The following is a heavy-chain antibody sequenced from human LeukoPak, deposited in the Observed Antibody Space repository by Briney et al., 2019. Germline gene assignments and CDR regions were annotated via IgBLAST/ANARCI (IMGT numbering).Heavy chain of an antibody. D-gene: IGHD2-2*01. CDR1: GGSISSGSYY. V-gene: IGHV4-61*02. CDR3: AGRRSCTSCYVTFDY. J-gene: IGHJ4*02. Sequence: PSQTLSLTCTVSGGSISSGSYYWSWIRQPAGKGLEWIGRIYTSGSTNYNPSLKSRVTISVDTSKNQFSLKLSSVTAADTAVYYCAGRRSCTSCYVTFDYWGQGTLVTVSS. CDR2: IYTSGST.